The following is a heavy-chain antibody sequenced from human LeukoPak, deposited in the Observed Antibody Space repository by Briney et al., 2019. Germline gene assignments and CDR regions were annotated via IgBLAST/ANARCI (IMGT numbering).Heavy chain of an antibody. V-gene: IGHV1-2*02. J-gene: IGHJ6*03. CDR3: AAGSSSHYTPNYYMDV. Sequence: GASVKVSCKASGYTFSGNYIHWVRQAPGQGLEWMGWINPNSGGTNYAQKFQGRVTMTRDTSISTAYMELSRLRSDDTAVYYCAAGSSSHYTPNYYMDVWGKGTTVTVSS. D-gene: IGHD2-2*02. CDR2: INPNSGGT. CDR1: GYTFSGNY.